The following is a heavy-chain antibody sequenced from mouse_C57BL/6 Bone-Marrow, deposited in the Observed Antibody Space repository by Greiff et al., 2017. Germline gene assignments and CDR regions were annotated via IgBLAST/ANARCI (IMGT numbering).Heavy chain of an antibody. CDR2: IDPSDSYT. CDR3: ARDYDYSWFAY. Sequence: VQLQQPGAELVMPGASVKLSCKASGYTFTSYWMHWVKQRPGQGLEWIGDIDPSDSYTNYNQKFKGKSTLTVDKSSSTAYMQLSSLTSEDSAVYDCARDYDYSWFAYWGQGTLVTVSA. D-gene: IGHD2-4*01. J-gene: IGHJ3*01. V-gene: IGHV1-69*01. CDR1: GYTFTSYW.